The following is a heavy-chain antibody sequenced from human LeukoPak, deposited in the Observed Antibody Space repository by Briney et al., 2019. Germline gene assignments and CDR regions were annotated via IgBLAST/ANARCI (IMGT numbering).Heavy chain of an antibody. CDR2: INPNSGGT. CDR1: GYTFTGYY. Sequence: ASVKVSCKASGYTFTGYYMHWVRQAPGQGLEWMGWINPNSGGTNYAQKFQGRVTMTRDTSISTAYMELSRLRSDDTAVYYCARGRTMVRGVTYFDYWGQGTLVTVSS. V-gene: IGHV1-2*02. J-gene: IGHJ4*02. D-gene: IGHD3-10*01. CDR3: ARGRTMVRGVTYFDY.